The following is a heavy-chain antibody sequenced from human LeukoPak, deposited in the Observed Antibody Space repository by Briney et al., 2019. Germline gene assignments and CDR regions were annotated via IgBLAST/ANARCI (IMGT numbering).Heavy chain of an antibody. CDR2: IKQDGSEK. J-gene: IGHJ3*02. CDR1: GFTFGSYW. V-gene: IGHV3-7*01. CDR3: ARDLRPYGSGSYSAFDI. D-gene: IGHD3-10*01. Sequence: PGGSLRLSCAASGFTFGSYWMSWVRQAPGKGLEWVANIKQDGSEKYYVDSVKGRFTISRDNAKNSLYLQMNSLRAEDTAVYYCARDLRPYGSGSYSAFDIWGQGTMVTVSS.